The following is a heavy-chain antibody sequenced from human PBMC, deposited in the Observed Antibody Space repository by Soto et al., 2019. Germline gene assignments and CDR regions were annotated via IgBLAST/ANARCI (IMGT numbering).Heavy chain of an antibody. CDR1: GYTFTSYA. V-gene: IGHV1-3*01. Sequence: ASVKVSCKASGYTFTSYAMHWVRQAPGQRPEWMGWINVGNGNTEYSQRFQGRVTITRDTSASTAYMELSSLRSEDTAVYYCARSIVVVTAADYWGQGTLVTVSS. CDR2: INVGNGNT. J-gene: IGHJ4*02. CDR3: ARSIVVVTAADY. D-gene: IGHD2-21*02.